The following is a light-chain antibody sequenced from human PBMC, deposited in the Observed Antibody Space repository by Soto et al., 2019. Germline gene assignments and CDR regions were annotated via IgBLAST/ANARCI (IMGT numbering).Light chain of an antibody. Sequence: QSALTQPASVSGSPGQSITISCTGTSSDVGGFNYVHWYQQHPDKAPKLIIYVVSNRPSGVSNRFSGSKSFNTASLTISGLQAEDGADYYYSSYTSSDTPYVFGTGTKLTVL. CDR3: SSYTSSDTPYV. CDR2: VVS. V-gene: IGLV2-14*01. J-gene: IGLJ1*01. CDR1: SSDVGGFNY.